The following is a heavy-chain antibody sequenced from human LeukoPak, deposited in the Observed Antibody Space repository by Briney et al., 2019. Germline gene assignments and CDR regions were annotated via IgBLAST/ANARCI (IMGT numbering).Heavy chain of an antibody. CDR2: FYHSGST. Sequence: PSETLSLTCTVSGGSISNYHWSWMRQPPGKGLEWIGCFYHSGSTTYNPSLKSRVTTLVDTSKNEFSLKLNSVTAADTAVYYCASTQQWLAFDYWGQGILVTVSS. V-gene: IGHV4-59*01. D-gene: IGHD6-19*01. J-gene: IGHJ4*02. CDR1: GGSISNYH. CDR3: ASTQQWLAFDY.